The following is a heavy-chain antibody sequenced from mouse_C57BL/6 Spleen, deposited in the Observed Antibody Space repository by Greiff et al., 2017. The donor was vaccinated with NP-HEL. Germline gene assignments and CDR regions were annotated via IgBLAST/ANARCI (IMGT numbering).Heavy chain of an antibody. CDR1: GYAFSSSW. CDR3: ATITTVEGDYFDY. D-gene: IGHD1-1*01. V-gene: IGHV1-82*01. Sequence: QVQLQQSGPELVKPGASVKISCKASGYAFSSSWMNWVKQRPGKGLEWIGRIYPGDGDTNYNGKFKGKATLTADKSSSTAYMQLSSLTSEDSAVYFCATITTVEGDYFDYWGQGTTLTVSS. J-gene: IGHJ2*01. CDR2: IYPGDGDT.